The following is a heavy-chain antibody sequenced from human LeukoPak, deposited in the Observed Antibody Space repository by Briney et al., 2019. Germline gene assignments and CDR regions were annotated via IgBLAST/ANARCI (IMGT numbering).Heavy chain of an antibody. CDR3: ARGGLRVMVYRLYYMDV. CDR2: INPNSGDT. D-gene: IGHD2-8*01. Sequence: ASVKVSCKASGGTFSSYTISWVRQAPGQGLEWMGWINPNSGDTKYAQKFQGRVTMTRDTSISTAYMELTRLRSDDTAVYYCARGGLRVMVYRLYYMDVWGKGTTVTVSS. J-gene: IGHJ6*03. CDR1: GGTFSSYT. V-gene: IGHV1-2*02.